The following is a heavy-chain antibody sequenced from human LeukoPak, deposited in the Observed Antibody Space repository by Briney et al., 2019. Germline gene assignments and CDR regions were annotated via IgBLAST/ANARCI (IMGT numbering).Heavy chain of an antibody. V-gene: IGHV1-2*02. CDR1: GYTFTGYY. CDR2: INPNSGGT. CDR3: AREFSSWYGKGGAFDI. D-gene: IGHD6-13*01. J-gene: IGHJ3*02. Sequence: ASVKVSCKASGYTFTGYYMHWVRQAPGQGLEWMGWINPNSGGTNYAQKIQGRVTMTRDTSISTAYMELSRLRSDDTAVYYCAREFSSWYGKGGAFDIWGQGTMVTVSS.